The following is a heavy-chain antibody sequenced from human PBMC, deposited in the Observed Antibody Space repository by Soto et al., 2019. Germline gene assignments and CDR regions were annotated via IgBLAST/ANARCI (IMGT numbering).Heavy chain of an antibody. J-gene: IGHJ6*02. V-gene: IGHV4-34*01. D-gene: IGHD6-6*01. CDR2: INHSGST. CDR1: GGSLSGYY. CDR3: ARTRPRNGYYYYYGMDV. Sequence: ETLSLTCAVYGGSLSGYYWSWIRQPPGKGLEWIGEINHSGSTNYNPSLKSRVTISVDTSKNQFSLKLSSVTAADTAVYYCARTRPRNGYYYYYGMDVWGQGTTVTVSS.